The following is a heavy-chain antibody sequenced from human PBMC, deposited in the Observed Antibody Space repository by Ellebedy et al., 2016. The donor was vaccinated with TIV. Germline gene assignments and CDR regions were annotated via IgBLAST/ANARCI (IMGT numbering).Heavy chain of an antibody. Sequence: ASVKVSCXASGYSFTDSYINWVRQAPGQGLEWMGWINPVSGGTNYAQKFQGRVSMTRDTAISTAYLELSSLTSDDTAVYFCARGTKSSSSSWGQGTRVTVSS. CDR2: INPVSGGT. J-gene: IGHJ1*01. V-gene: IGHV1-2*02. CDR1: GYSFTDSY. D-gene: IGHD6-6*01. CDR3: ARGTKSSSSS.